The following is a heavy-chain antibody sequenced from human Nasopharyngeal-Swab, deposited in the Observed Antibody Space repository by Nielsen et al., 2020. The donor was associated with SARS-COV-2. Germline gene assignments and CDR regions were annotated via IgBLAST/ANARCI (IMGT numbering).Heavy chain of an antibody. CDR3: ARCGVVPAAMPYYYGMDV. D-gene: IGHD2-2*01. CDR2: INPNSGGT. V-gene: IGHV1-2*04. CDR1: GYTFTGYY. Sequence: ASVKVSCKASGYTFTGYYMHWVRQAPGQGLEWMGWINPNSGGTNYAQKFQGWVTMTRDTSISTAYMELSRLRSDVTAVYYCARCGVVPAAMPYYYGMDVWGQGTTVTVSS. J-gene: IGHJ6*02.